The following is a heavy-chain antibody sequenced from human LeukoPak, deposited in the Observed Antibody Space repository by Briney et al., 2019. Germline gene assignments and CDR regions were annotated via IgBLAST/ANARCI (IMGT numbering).Heavy chain of an antibody. V-gene: IGHV4-59*01. CDR2: IYYSGST. CDR3: ARGLRAGATSR. Sequence: PSETLSLTCAVYGGSFSGYYWSWIRQPPGKGLEWIGYIYYSGSTNYNPSLKSRVTISVDTSKNQFSLKLSSVTAADTAVYYCARGLRAGATSRWGQGILVTVSP. D-gene: IGHD1-26*01. CDR1: GGSFSGYY. J-gene: IGHJ4*02.